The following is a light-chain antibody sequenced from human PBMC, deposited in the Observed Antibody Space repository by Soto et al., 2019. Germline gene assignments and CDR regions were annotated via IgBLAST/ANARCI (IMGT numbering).Light chain of an antibody. CDR2: WVS. CDR3: QQFYSSPLT. J-gene: IGKJ4*01. V-gene: IGKV4-1*01. CDR1: QSLLFSSNKKNY. Sequence: DIVMTQSPASLAVSLGERATINCKSSQSLLFSSNKKNYLAWYQQRPGQPPKLLIYWVSSRESGVPDRFTGSGSGTDFTLSISSLQAEDVAVYYCQQFYSSPLTFGGGTKVDIK.